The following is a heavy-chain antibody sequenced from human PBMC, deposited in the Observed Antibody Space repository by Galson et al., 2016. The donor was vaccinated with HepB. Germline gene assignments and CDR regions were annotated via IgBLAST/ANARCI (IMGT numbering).Heavy chain of an antibody. J-gene: IGHJ4*02. CDR1: GFTFSKYA. CDR2: ISYHGSNK. D-gene: IGHD3-10*01. V-gene: IGHV3-30*04. Sequence: SLRLSCAASGFTFSKYALHWVRQAPGKGLEWVAVISYHGSNKYYVDSVKGRFTISRDNSKNTLYLQMNSLRVEDTAMYYCARDGYYYGSGSYGAATYWGQGTPVTVSS. CDR3: ARDGYYYGSGSYGAATY.